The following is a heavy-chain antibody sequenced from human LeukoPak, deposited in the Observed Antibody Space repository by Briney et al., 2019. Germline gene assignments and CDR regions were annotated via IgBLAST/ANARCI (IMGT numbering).Heavy chain of an antibody. D-gene: IGHD5-24*01. J-gene: IGHJ4*02. Sequence: GGSLRLSCAASGFTVSSNYMNWVRQAPGKGLEWVSVIYSGASTYYADSVKGRFTISRDNSKNTLYLQMNSLRAEDTAVYYCAREGDGYRTTGYFDYWGQGTLVTVSS. V-gene: IGHV3-53*01. CDR1: GFTVSSNY. CDR2: IYSGAST. CDR3: AREGDGYRTTGYFDY.